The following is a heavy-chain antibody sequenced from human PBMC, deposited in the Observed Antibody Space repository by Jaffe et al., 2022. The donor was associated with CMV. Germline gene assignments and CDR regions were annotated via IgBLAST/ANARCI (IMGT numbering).Heavy chain of an antibody. CDR2: IKQDGSEK. V-gene: IGHV3-7*01. Sequence: EVQLVESGGGLVQPGGSLRLSCAASGFTFSSYWMSWVRQAPGKGLEWVANIKQDGSEKYYVDSVKGRFTISRDNAKNSLYLQMNSLRAEDTAVYYCARGPSSQYYYDSSGYYHFDYWGQGTLVTVSS. J-gene: IGHJ4*02. CDR1: GFTFSSYW. CDR3: ARGPSSQYYYDSSGYYHFDY. D-gene: IGHD3-22*01.